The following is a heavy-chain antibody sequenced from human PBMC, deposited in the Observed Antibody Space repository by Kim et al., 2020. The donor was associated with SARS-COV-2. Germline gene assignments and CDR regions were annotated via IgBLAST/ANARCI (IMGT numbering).Heavy chain of an antibody. CDR3: ARDRDCSGGSCRYNLLDY. J-gene: IGHJ4*02. V-gene: IGHV3-30-3*01. CDR1: GFTFSSYA. D-gene: IGHD2-15*01. CDR2: ISYDGSNK. Sequence: GGSLRLSCAASGFTFSSYAMHWVRQAPGKGLEWVAVISYDGSNKYYADSVKGRFTISRDNSKNTLYLQMNSLRAEDTAVYYCARDRDCSGGSCRYNLLDYWGQGTLVTVSS.